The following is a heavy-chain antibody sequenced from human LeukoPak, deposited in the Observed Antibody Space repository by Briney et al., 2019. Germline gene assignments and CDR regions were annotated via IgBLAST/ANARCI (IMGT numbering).Heavy chain of an antibody. J-gene: IGHJ4*02. CDR1: GGSINSDTHY. CDR2: ILSTGST. CDR3: GRHGGNSYGFLFFDS. V-gene: IGHV4-39*01. D-gene: IGHD5-18*01. Sequence: SETLSLTCDVSGGSINSDTHYWGWVRQPPGKGLEWIGSILSTGSTFYEPSLKSRVTISVDTSKNQFSLKMNFETAADTAVYYCGRHGGNSYGFLFFDSWGQGTLVTASS.